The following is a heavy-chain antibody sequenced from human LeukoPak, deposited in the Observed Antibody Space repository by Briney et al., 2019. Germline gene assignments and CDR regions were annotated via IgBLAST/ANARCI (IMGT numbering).Heavy chain of an antibody. CDR3: AKVGGYRLRPFDY. Sequence: GGSLRLSCAASGFTFSSYALHWVRQAPGKGLEWVAVISYDGSKKYHADSVKGRFTISRDNSKNTLYLQMNSLRAEDTAVYYCAKVGGYRLRPFDYWGQGTLVTVSS. V-gene: IGHV3-30-3*01. D-gene: IGHD5-18*01. J-gene: IGHJ4*02. CDR2: ISYDGSKK. CDR1: GFTFSSYA.